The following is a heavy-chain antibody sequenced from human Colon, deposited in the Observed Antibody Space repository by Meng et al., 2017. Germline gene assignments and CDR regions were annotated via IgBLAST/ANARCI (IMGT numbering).Heavy chain of an antibody. D-gene: IGHD6-19*01. CDR1: GYIFTTYG. V-gene: IGHV1-18*01. Sequence: QVQVVQSGAEVQQPGASVKVSCKASGYIFTTYGISWVRQAPGEGLEWMGWISAYNGNTNSAQKFQDRVTMTTDTSTNTAYMELRSLRSDDTAMYYCARDRQWLGSDYWGQGTLVTVSS. J-gene: IGHJ4*02. CDR2: ISAYNGNT. CDR3: ARDRQWLGSDY.